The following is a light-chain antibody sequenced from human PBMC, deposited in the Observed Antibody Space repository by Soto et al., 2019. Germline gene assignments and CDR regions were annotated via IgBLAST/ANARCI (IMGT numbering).Light chain of an antibody. J-gene: IGKJ5*01. V-gene: IGKV3D-20*02. CDR2: GAS. CDR3: QQRKNWQVT. CDR1: QTITRSS. Sequence: EIVLTQSPGTLSLSPGYRSTLSCRASQTITRSSLAWYQQNPGQGPRLLIFGASIRATGVPDRFSASGSGTDFTLTISSLEPEDFAVYYCQQRKNWQVTFGQGTRREIK.